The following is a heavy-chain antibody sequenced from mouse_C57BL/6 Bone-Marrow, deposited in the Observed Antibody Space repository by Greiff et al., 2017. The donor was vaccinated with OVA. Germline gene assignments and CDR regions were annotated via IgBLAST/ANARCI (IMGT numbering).Heavy chain of an antibody. CDR1: YFAFMASA. V-gene: IGHV1-49*01. CDR3: ARNSNYGGYAMDY. Sequence: LQQSGAELVRPGSSVKLSCKDSYFAFMASAMHWVKQRPVHGLEWIGSFTMYSDATEYSENFKGKATLTANTSSSTAYMELSSLTSEDSAVYYCARNSNYGGYAMDYWGQGTSVTVSS. J-gene: IGHJ4*01. CDR2: FTMYSDAT. D-gene: IGHD2-5*01.